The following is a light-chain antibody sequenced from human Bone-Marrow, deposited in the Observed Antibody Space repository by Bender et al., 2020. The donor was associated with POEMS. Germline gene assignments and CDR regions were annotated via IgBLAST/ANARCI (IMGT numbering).Light chain of an antibody. J-gene: IGLJ3*02. CDR1: NSNIGTNA. CDR2: SDN. Sequence: QPVLTQPPSASGTPGQRVTISCSGSNSNIGTNAVNWYQQFPGTAPNLLIFSDNQRPSGVAARFDAFKSGTSASLAISGRQSEDEADYYCAAWDAGLSGGVFGGGTKLTVL. V-gene: IGLV1-44*01. CDR3: AAWDAGLSGGV.